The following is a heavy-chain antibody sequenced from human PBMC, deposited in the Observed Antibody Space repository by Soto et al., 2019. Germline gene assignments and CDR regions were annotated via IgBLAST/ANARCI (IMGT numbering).Heavy chain of an antibody. D-gene: IGHD6-13*01. J-gene: IGHJ5*02. CDR3: ARGPGAYSSSWYNWFDP. CDR1: GYSISSGYY. V-gene: IGHV4-38-2*01. Sequence: SETLSLTCAVSGYSISSGYYWGWSRQPPGXGLEWIGSIYHSGSTYYNPSLKSRVTISVDTSKNQFSLKLSSVTAADTAVYYCARGPGAYSSSWYNWFDPWGQGTLVTVSS. CDR2: IYHSGST.